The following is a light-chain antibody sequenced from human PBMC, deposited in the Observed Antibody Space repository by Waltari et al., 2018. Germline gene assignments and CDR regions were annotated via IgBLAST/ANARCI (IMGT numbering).Light chain of an antibody. CDR3: CSYAGSCWV. CDR2: DVS. V-gene: IGLV2-11*01. Sequence: QSALTQPRSVSVSPGQSVTISCTGTSSDVGGYNYVSSYQQHPGKAPKLMIYDVSKRPSGVPDRFSGSKSGNTASLTISGLQAEDEADYYCCSYAGSCWVFGGGTKLTVL. CDR1: SSDVGGYNY. J-gene: IGLJ3*02.